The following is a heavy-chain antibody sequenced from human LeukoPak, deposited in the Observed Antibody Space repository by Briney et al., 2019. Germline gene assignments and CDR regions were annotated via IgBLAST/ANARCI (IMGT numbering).Heavy chain of an antibody. Sequence: KPGESLKISCKGSGYSFTSYWIGWVRQMPGKGLEWMGIIYPGDSDTRYSPSFQGQVTISADKSISSAYLQWSSLKASDTAMYYCARGRGYCSGGSCYYFDYWGQGTLVTVSS. V-gene: IGHV5-51*03. D-gene: IGHD2-15*01. CDR1: GYSFTSYW. CDR3: ARGRGYCSGGSCYYFDY. CDR2: IYPGDSDT. J-gene: IGHJ4*02.